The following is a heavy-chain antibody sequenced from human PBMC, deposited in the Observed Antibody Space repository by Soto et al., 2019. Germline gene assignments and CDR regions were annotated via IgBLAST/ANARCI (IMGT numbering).Heavy chain of an antibody. Sequence: GSVKVSCKASGYTFTGYYMHWVRQAPGQGLEWMGWINPNSGGTNYAQKFQGRVTMTRDTSISTAYMELSRLRSDDTAVYYCARGGAAPVYCSGGSCYLYWGQGTLVTVSS. D-gene: IGHD2-15*01. V-gene: IGHV1-2*02. CDR2: INPNSGGT. CDR3: ARGGAAPVYCSGGSCYLY. J-gene: IGHJ4*02. CDR1: GYTFTGYY.